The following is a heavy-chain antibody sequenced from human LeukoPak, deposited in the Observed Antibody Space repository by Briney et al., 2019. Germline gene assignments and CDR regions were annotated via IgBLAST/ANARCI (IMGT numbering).Heavy chain of an antibody. J-gene: IGHJ4*02. CDR2: IIPIFGTA. Sequence: GASVKVSCKASGGTFSSYAISWVRQAPGQGLGWMGGIIPIFGTANYAQKFQGRVTITADESTSTAYMDLSSLRSEDTAVYYCARGVSTGYCSSTSCFSFDYWGQGTLVTVSS. V-gene: IGHV1-69*13. CDR3: ARGVSTGYCSSTSCFSFDY. D-gene: IGHD2-2*01. CDR1: GGTFSSYA.